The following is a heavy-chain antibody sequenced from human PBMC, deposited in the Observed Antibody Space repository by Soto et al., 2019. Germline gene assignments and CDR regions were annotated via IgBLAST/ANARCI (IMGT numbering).Heavy chain of an antibody. Sequence: GGSLRLSCAASGFSFSSDSMGWVRQAPGKGLEWVSSISSSGSFKNYADSVEGRFTISRDNAKNSLYLLLSGLKEEDTAVYYCARDPPTGTTLEWADSWGQGTLVTVSS. CDR1: GFSFSSDS. D-gene: IGHD1-7*01. CDR2: ISSSGSFK. V-gene: IGHV3-21*01. J-gene: IGHJ4*02. CDR3: ARDPPTGTTLEWADS.